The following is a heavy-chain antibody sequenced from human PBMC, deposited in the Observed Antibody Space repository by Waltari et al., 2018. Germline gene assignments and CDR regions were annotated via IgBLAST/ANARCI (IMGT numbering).Heavy chain of an antibody. D-gene: IGHD3-10*01. CDR3: GRVGVQSGADY. CDR2: INILTGNA. V-gene: IGHV1-18*01. CDR1: GYTFTTYT. Sequence: QVHLVQSGAEMKKPGASVSVSCKASGYTFTTYTITWVRQAPGQGLEWMGWINILTGNADYAKNLQGRVTMTADTSTNTAYMELSNLRSDDSAVYYCGRVGVQSGADYWGQGTLVTVSS. J-gene: IGHJ4*02.